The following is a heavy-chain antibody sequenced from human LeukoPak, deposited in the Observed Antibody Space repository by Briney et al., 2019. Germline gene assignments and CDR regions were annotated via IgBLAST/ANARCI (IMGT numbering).Heavy chain of an antibody. D-gene: IGHD3-22*01. Sequence: ASVKVSCKASGYTFTGYYMHWVRQAPGQGLEWMGRINPNSGGTNYAQKFQGRVTMTRDTSISTAYMELSRLRSDDTAVYYCARMTCYYDSSGYYYVDYWGQGTLVTVSS. J-gene: IGHJ4*02. CDR3: ARMTCYYDSSGYYYVDY. V-gene: IGHV1-2*06. CDR2: INPNSGGT. CDR1: GYTFTGYY.